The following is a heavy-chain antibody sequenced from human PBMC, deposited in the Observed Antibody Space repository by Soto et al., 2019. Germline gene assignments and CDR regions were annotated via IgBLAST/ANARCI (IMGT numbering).Heavy chain of an antibody. CDR3: ARDGSGYDFWSGPYFFDY. V-gene: IGHV4-59*01. D-gene: IGHD3-3*01. Sequence: QVQLQESGPGLVKPSETLSLTCTVSGGSISTYYWSWIRQPTGKGLEWIGYIYYNGRTNYNPSLESRVTISLDTSKSQFSLKLSSVSAADTAVYYCARDGSGYDFWSGPYFFDYWGPGTLVTVSS. CDR1: GGSISTYY. J-gene: IGHJ4*02. CDR2: IYYNGRT.